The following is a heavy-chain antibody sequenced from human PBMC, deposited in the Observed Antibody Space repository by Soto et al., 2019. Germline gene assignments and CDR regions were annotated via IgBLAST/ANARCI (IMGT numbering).Heavy chain of an antibody. CDR2: INPIDNTT. D-gene: IGHD3-10*01. V-gene: IGHV1-46*01. J-gene: IGHJ6*02. Sequence: QVQLVQSGAEVKKPGASVKVSCNTSGYTFIKYYIHWVRQAPGQGLEWMGIINPIDNTTTYAQKFQGRVTMTKDTSTSTVYMELSSLRSEDTAVYYCARDLYYYGSGSPRTGMDLWGQGTTVTVSS. CDR3: ARDLYYYGSGSPRTGMDL. CDR1: GYTFIKYY.